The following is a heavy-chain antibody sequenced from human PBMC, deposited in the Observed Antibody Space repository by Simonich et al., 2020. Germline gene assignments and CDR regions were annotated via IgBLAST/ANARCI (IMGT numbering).Heavy chain of an antibody. Sequence: EVQLVESGGGLIQPGGSLRLSCAASGFTVSRNYMSWVRQAPGKGLEWVSVIYRGGSTYYADSVKGRFTISRDNSKNTLYLQINSLRAEDTAVYYCARWTATGYYFDYWGQGTLVTVSS. V-gene: IGHV3-53*01. CDR2: IYRGGST. CDR1: GFTVSRNY. D-gene: IGHD1-1*01. CDR3: ARWTATGYYFDY. J-gene: IGHJ4*02.